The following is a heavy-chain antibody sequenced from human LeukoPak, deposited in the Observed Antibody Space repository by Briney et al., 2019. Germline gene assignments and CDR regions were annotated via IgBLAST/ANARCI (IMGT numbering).Heavy chain of an antibody. J-gene: IGHJ4*02. Sequence: ASVKVSCKASGYTFTSYYMHWVRQAPGQGLEWMGIINPSGGSTSYAQKFQGRVTMTRDTSTSTVYMELSSLRSEDTAVYYCARGAAQDYYDSSGYYYSDYWGQGTLVTVSS. V-gene: IGHV1-46*01. CDR2: INPSGGST. D-gene: IGHD3-22*01. CDR1: GYTFTSYY. CDR3: ARGAAQDYYDSSGYYYSDY.